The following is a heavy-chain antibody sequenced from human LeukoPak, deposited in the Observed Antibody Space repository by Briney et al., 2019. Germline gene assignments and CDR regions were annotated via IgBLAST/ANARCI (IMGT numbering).Heavy chain of an antibody. Sequence: PGGSLRLSCSASGSAFSSYAMHWVRQAPGKGLEYVSGITGNGVSTYYADSLKGRFTISRDNAKNSLYLQMDSLRAEGTAVYYCARGVGGTYYHLLDYWGQGTLVTVSS. J-gene: IGHJ4*02. V-gene: IGHV3-64*04. CDR2: ITGNGVST. D-gene: IGHD1-26*01. CDR3: ARGVGGTYYHLLDY. CDR1: GSAFSSYA.